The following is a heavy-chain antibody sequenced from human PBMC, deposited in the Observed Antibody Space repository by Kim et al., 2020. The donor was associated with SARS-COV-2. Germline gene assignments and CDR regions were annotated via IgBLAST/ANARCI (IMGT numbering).Heavy chain of an antibody. CDR3: ARDPIEQQLVYYYYYMDV. D-gene: IGHD6-13*01. J-gene: IGHJ6*03. CDR1: GYTFTSYG. Sequence: ASVKVSCKASGYTFTSYGISWVRQAPGQGLEWMGWISAYNGNTNYAQKLQGRVTMTTDTSTSTAYMELRSLRSDDTAVYYCARDPIEQQLVYYYYYMDVWGKGTTVTVSS. V-gene: IGHV1-18*01. CDR2: ISAYNGNT.